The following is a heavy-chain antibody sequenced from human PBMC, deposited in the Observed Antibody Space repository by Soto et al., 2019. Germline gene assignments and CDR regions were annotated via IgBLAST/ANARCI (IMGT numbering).Heavy chain of an antibody. J-gene: IGHJ6*04. CDR3: AASIFYYGMDV. Sequence: ESLKISCKGSGYTFTNYWIGWVRQMPGKGPEWMGIIYPGDSDTKYHPSFQGQVTISADKSITTTYPQCSSLKASDTATYYCAASIFYYGMDVWGKGTRVTVSS. V-gene: IGHV5-51*01. CDR2: IYPGDSDT. CDR1: GYTFTNYW.